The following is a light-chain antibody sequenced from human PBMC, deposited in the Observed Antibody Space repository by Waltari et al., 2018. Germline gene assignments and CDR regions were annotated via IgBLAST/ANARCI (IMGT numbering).Light chain of an antibody. CDR1: SSDFGGYNY. Sequence: QSALTQPPSASGSPGQSVTIYCTGTSSDFGGYNYVSWYQRHPGKAPKLMIYEVNKRPSGVPDRFSGSKSGNTASLTVSGLQAEDEAEYSCSSYAGSNNWVFGGGTKLTVL. CDR3: SSYAGSNNWV. CDR2: EVN. V-gene: IGLV2-8*01. J-gene: IGLJ3*02.